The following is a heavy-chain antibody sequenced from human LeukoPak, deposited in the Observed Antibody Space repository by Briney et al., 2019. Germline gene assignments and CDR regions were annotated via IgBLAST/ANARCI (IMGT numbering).Heavy chain of an antibody. D-gene: IGHD3-10*01. J-gene: IGHJ4*02. Sequence: TGGSLRLSCATSGFTFSAYSMNWVRQAPGKGLEWVSSISGSSIYINYADSVKGRFTISRDNSKNTLYLQMNSLRAEDTAVYYCAKSYGSGSYFWGFDYWGQGTLVTVSS. V-gene: IGHV3-21*01. CDR3: AKSYGSGSYFWGFDY. CDR1: GFTFSAYS. CDR2: ISGSSIYI.